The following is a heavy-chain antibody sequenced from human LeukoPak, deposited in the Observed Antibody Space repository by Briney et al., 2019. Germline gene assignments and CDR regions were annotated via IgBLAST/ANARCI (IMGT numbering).Heavy chain of an antibody. CDR2: INHSGST. J-gene: IGHJ6*03. V-gene: IGHV4-34*01. D-gene: IGHD3-22*01. CDR3: ARGRVDSSGYYYQSHYYYMDV. Sequence: PSETLSLTCVVYGGSFSGYYWSWNRQPPGKGLEWIGEINHSGSTNYNPSLKSRVTISVDTSKNQFSLKLSSVTAADTAVYYCARGRVDSSGYYYQSHYYYMDVWGKGTTVTVSS. CDR1: GGSFSGYY.